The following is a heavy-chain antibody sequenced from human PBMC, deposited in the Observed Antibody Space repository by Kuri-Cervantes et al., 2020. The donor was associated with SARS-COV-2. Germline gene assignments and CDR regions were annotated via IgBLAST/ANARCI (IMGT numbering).Heavy chain of an antibody. J-gene: IGHJ3*02. V-gene: IGHV3-48*03. D-gene: IGHD3-16*01. CDR2: ISSSGSTI. Sequence: GGSLRLSCAASGFTFSSYEMNWVRQAPGKGLEWVSYISSSGSTIYYADSVKGRFTISRDNSKNTLYLQMNSLRAEDTAVYYCARDGGAFDIWGQGTMVTVSS. CDR3: ARDGGAFDI. CDR1: GFTFSSYE.